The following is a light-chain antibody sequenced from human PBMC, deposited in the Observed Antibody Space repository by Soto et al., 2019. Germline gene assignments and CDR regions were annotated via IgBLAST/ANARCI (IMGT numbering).Light chain of an antibody. Sequence: EIVMTQSPATLYVSPGERATLSCRASQSLSSTVAWYQQKPGQAPRLLIYGASTRAAGIPARFRGSGSGTEFTLTISSLQSEDFAVYYCQQYNNWPPWTFGQGTKVEIK. V-gene: IGKV3-15*01. CDR2: GAS. CDR3: QQYNNWPPWT. CDR1: QSLSST. J-gene: IGKJ1*01.